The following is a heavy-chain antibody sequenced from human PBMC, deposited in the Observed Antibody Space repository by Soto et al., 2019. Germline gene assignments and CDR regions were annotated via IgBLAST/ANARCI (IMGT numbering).Heavy chain of an antibody. V-gene: IGHV3-23*01. Sequence: QSVGSLRLSCAASGFTFSSYGMTWVRRAPGKGLEWVSFSSATGAGTYYADSVKGRFTISRDNSKNTLYLQMTSLRADDTAVYYCAKDRRAGGNYGFYSDFWGQGALVTVSS. CDR1: GFTFSSYG. J-gene: IGHJ4*02. CDR2: SSATGAGT. CDR3: AKDRRAGGNYGFYSDF. D-gene: IGHD1-7*01.